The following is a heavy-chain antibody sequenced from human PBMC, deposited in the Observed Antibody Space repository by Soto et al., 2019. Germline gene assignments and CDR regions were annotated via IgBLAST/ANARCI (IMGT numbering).Heavy chain of an antibody. CDR1: GISLSDNY. CDR2: ISNSDYTT. J-gene: IGHJ4*02. V-gene: IGHV3-11*01. D-gene: IGHD2-15*01. Sequence: GGSLRLSCVASGISLSDNYMAWIRQAPGKGLEWLSYISNSDYTTYYTDSVKGRFTISRDNAKNSLYLQLNGLRVEDTAVYYCASGKWSLNYWGQGILVTV. CDR3: ASGKWSLNY.